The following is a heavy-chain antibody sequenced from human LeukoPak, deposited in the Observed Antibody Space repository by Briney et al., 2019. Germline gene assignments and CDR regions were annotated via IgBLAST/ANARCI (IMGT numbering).Heavy chain of an antibody. CDR3: ARTNGGYEYN. CDR1: GYTFTSYG. Sequence: RASVKVSCKASGYTFTSYGISWVRQAPGQGLAWMGWINPYSGDTTYAQKFQGRLTLTRDTSISTAYMEVSRLKSDDTAVYYCARTNGGYEYNWGQGTRVIVSS. J-gene: IGHJ4*02. V-gene: IGHV1-2*02. CDR2: INPYSGDT. D-gene: IGHD5-12*01.